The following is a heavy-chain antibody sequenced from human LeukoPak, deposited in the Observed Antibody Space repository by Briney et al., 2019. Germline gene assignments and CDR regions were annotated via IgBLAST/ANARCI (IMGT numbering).Heavy chain of an antibody. CDR3: ARQYGDPYYYYYHMDV. Sequence: GGSLRLSCAASGFTLSKYGMHWVRQAPGKGLEWVAFIRFDGNNKYYADSVKGRFTISRDNAKNSLYLQMNSLRAEDTAVYYCARQYGDPYYYYYHMDVWGKGTTVTVSS. J-gene: IGHJ6*03. V-gene: IGHV3-30*02. CDR2: IRFDGNNK. CDR1: GFTLSKYG. D-gene: IGHD4-17*01.